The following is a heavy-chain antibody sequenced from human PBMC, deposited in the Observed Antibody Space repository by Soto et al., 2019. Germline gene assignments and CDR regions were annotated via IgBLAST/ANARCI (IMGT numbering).Heavy chain of an antibody. Sequence: GGSLRLSCAVSGFTVSNNYMSWVRQAPGKGLEGVSVIYSGGYTAYGDSVKGRFTISRDNSKNTLYLQMNSLRAEDTAVYYCARESVITIFPYYYGMDVWGQGTTVTVSS. D-gene: IGHD3-3*01. J-gene: IGHJ6*02. CDR3: ARESVITIFPYYYGMDV. CDR2: IYSGGYT. CDR1: GFTVSNNY. V-gene: IGHV3-53*01.